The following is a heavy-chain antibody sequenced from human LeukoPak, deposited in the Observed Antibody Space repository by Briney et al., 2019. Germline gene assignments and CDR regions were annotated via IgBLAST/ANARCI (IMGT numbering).Heavy chain of an antibody. J-gene: IGHJ4*02. CDR1: GFTFSCYA. V-gene: IGHV3-23*01. CDR2: ISGSGDNK. Sequence: PGGSLRLSFAASGFTFSCYAMSWVRQAPGKGLEWVSGISGSGDNKYYADSVKGRFTISRDNSKNTLYVQVNSLGTEDTAAYYCAKGSYYDSSGSFYFDYWGQGTLVTVSS. CDR3: AKGSYYDSSGSFYFDY. D-gene: IGHD3-22*01.